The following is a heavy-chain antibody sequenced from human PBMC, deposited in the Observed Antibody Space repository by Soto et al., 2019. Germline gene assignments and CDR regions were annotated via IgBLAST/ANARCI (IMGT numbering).Heavy chain of an antibody. D-gene: IGHD5-12*01. CDR3: ARSGRWLKPFDY. CDR2: ISSSGSTI. V-gene: IGHV3-11*01. CDR1: GFTFSNYY. J-gene: IGHJ4*02. Sequence: GGSLILSCAASGFTFSNYYMSWIRQAPGKGLEWVSYISSSGSTIHYADSVKGRFTISRDNAKNSLYLQMNSLRAEDTAVYYCARSGRWLKPFDYWGQGTLVTVSS.